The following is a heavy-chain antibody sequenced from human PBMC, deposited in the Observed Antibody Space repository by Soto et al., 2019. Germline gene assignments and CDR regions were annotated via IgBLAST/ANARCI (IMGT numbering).Heavy chain of an antibody. CDR2: IVVGSGNT. V-gene: IGHV1-58*01. D-gene: IGHD4-17*01. CDR1: GFTFTSSA. J-gene: IGHJ6*02. CDR3: AAGADTVTAGYYGMGV. Sequence: SVKVSCKASGFTFTSSAVQWVRQARGQRLEWIGWIVVGSGNTNYAQKFQERVTITRDMSTSTAYMELSSLRSEDTAVYYCAAGADTVTAGYYGMGVWGQGTTVTVSS.